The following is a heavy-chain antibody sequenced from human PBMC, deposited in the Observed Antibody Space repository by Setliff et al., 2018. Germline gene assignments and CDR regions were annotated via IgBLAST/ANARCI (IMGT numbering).Heavy chain of an antibody. Sequence: PSETLSLTCTVSGGSISSRSYYWGWIRQPPGKGLEWIGSIYYSGSTYYNPSLKSRVTISVDTSKNQFSLKLSSVTAADTAVYYCASCLAARRGGWFDPWGQGTLVTVSS. D-gene: IGHD6-6*01. CDR2: IYYSGST. CDR3: ASCLAARRGGWFDP. CDR1: GGSISSRSYY. J-gene: IGHJ5*02. V-gene: IGHV4-39*01.